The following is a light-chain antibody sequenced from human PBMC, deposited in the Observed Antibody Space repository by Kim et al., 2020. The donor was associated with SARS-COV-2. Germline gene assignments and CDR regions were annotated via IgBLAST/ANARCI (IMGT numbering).Light chain of an antibody. CDR3: QHYDVYSGT. V-gene: IGKV1-5*01. CDR1: QSISIS. Sequence: DIQMTQSPSTLSASLGDRVTITCRASQSISISLAWYQQKPGKAPNLLIYEASSLQSGVPSRFSGSGSGTEFTLTISSLQPADCATYYCQHYDVYSGTFGQGTKVDIK. J-gene: IGKJ1*01. CDR2: EAS.